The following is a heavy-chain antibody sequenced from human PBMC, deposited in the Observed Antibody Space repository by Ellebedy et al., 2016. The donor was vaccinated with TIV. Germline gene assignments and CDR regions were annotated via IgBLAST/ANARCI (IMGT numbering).Heavy chain of an antibody. V-gene: IGHV3-33*01. CDR1: GFTFSSYG. D-gene: IGHD3-10*01. CDR3: ARDRLAMVRGVIMGGYFDN. CDR2: IWSDRNNK. Sequence: GGSLRLSCAASGFTFSSYGMHWVRKAPGKGLAWVAVIWSDRNNKYYAESVKGRFTIPRDNSKNTLFLQKNSLRAEDTAVYYCARDRLAMVRGVIMGGYFDNWGQGTLVTVSS. J-gene: IGHJ4*02.